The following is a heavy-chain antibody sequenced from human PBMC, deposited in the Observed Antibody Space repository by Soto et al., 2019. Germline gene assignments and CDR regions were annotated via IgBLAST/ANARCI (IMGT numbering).Heavy chain of an antibody. V-gene: IGHV3-23*01. CDR3: AKDPLWFGDLNWFDP. D-gene: IGHD3-10*01. CDR2: ISGSGGST. CDR1: GFTFSSYA. Sequence: GGSLRLSCAASGFTFSSYAMSWVHQAPGKGLEWVSAISGSGGSTYYADSVKGRFTISRDNSKNTLYLQMNSLRAEDTAVYYCAKDPLWFGDLNWFDPWGQGTLVTVSS. J-gene: IGHJ5*02.